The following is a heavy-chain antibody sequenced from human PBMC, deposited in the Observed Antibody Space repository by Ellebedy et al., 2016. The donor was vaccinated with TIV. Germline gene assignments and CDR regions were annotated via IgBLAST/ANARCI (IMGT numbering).Heavy chain of an antibody. V-gene: IGHV4-4*07. CDR2: IYTSGST. CDR3: ARVRGLHNKNWFDP. Sequence: SETLSLTCAVSGGSISSYYWSWIRQPAGKGLEWVGRIYTSGSTNYNPSLKSRVTMSVDTSKNQFSLKLSSVTAADTAMYYCARVRGLHNKNWFDPWGQGTQVTVSS. J-gene: IGHJ5*02. D-gene: IGHD1-14*01. CDR1: GGSISSYY.